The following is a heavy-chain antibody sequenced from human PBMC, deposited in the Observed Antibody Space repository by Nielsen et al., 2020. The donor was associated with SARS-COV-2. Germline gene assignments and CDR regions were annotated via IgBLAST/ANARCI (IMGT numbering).Heavy chain of an antibody. CDR3: ARGGGHNRDI. Sequence: GSLRLSCAASGFTFSSYWMNWVRQAPGKGLEWIGEINHIGSPNYNPSLKSRVTISVDTSKNQLSLRVTSVTAADTAVYYCARGGGHNRDIWGQGTMVTVSS. CDR1: GFTFSSYW. V-gene: IGHV4-34*01. CDR2: INHIGSP. J-gene: IGHJ3*02. D-gene: IGHD5-18*01.